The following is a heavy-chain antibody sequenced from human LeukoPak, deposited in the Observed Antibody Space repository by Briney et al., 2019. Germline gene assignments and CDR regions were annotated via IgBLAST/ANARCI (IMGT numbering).Heavy chain of an antibody. Sequence: ASVTVSCKASGGTFSSYAISWVRQAPGQGLEWMGRIIPILGIANYAQKFQGRVTITADKSTSTAYMELSSLRSEDTAVYYCASQYYYDSSGYPLSAFDIWGQGTMVTVSS. CDR1: GGTFSSYA. CDR2: IIPILGIA. CDR3: ASQYYYDSSGYPLSAFDI. V-gene: IGHV1-69*10. D-gene: IGHD3-22*01. J-gene: IGHJ3*02.